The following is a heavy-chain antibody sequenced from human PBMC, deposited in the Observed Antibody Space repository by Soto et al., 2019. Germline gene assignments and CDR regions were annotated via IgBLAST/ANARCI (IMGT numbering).Heavy chain of an antibody. D-gene: IGHD3-3*01. J-gene: IGHJ5*02. Sequence: GSVXVSFKSCVYTFTVYGIIWGRQAPGQGLEWMGWISAYNGNTKYAQKLQGRDTMTTDTSTSTAYMELRSLRYDDTAVYYCARDLERWFDPWGQGTLVTVSS. CDR1: VYTFTVYG. CDR2: ISAYNGNT. CDR3: ARDLERWFDP. V-gene: IGHV1-18*04.